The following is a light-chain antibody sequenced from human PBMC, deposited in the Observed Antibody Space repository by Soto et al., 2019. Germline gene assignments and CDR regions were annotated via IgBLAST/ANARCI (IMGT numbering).Light chain of an antibody. J-gene: IGKJ4*01. CDR2: AAS. CDR1: QGIRND. V-gene: IGKV1-17*01. Sequence: IPMTPSSFSPSSYLGGRVTIPFPASQGIRNDLGWYQQKPGKAPKLLISAASSLQSGVPSRFSGRASGTQFTLTINSLQPEDFATYHCQQLITYPLTFGGGTKVDIK. CDR3: QQLITYPLT.